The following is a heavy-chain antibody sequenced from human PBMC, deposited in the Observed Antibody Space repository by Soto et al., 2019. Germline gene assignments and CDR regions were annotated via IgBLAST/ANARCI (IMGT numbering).Heavy chain of an antibody. CDR3: ASSYCRGGNCYLIFDY. Sequence: SETLSLTCTVSGGSISRYYWSWIRQPPGKGLEWIGYIYSSGSTNYNPSLKSRVTISVDTSNDQFSLTLTSATAADTAVYYCASSYCRGGNCYLIFDYWGPGTLVTVSS. CDR1: GGSISRYY. V-gene: IGHV4-59*01. J-gene: IGHJ4*02. D-gene: IGHD2-15*01. CDR2: IYSSGST.